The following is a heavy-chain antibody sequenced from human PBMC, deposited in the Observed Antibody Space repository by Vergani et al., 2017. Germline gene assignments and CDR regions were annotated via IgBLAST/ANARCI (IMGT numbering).Heavy chain of an antibody. CDR2: INPNSGGT. CDR1: GYTFTGYY. J-gene: IGHJ3*02. CDR3: ARGLHLYCSSTSCYFRGAFDI. V-gene: IGHV1-2*04. D-gene: IGHD2-2*01. Sequence: QVQLVQSGAEVKKPGASVKVSCKASGYTFTGYYMHWVRQAPGQGLEWMGWINPNSGGTNYAQKFQGWVTMTRDTSISTAYMELSSLIYEDTAVYYCARGLHLYCSSTSCYFRGAFDIWGQGTMVTVSS.